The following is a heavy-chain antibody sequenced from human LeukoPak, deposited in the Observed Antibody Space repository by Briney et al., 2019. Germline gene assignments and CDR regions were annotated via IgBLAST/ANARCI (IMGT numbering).Heavy chain of an antibody. V-gene: IGHV1-2*02. J-gene: IGHJ4*02. CDR2: INPNTGGT. D-gene: IGHD2-15*01. CDR3: AIDKVVLGAY. CDR1: GYSFTGYY. Sequence: ASVKVSCKASGYSFTGYYIHWVRQAPGQGLEWMGWINPNTGGTKYAQKFQGRVTMTRDTSISTAYMELSSLRFDDTAVFYCAIDKVVLGAYWGQGTLVTVSS.